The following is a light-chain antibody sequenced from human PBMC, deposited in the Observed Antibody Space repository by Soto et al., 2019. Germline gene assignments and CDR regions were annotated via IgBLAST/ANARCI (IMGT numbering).Light chain of an antibody. Sequence: DIQMTQSPSTLSASVGDRVTVTCRASQSISIWLAWYQQKPGKAPKLLIYKASSLESGVPSRFSGSGSGTEFTLTISSLQPDDFAIYYCQQYNSYWTFGQGTKVDIK. V-gene: IGKV1-5*03. CDR3: QQYNSYWT. CDR1: QSISIW. J-gene: IGKJ1*01. CDR2: KAS.